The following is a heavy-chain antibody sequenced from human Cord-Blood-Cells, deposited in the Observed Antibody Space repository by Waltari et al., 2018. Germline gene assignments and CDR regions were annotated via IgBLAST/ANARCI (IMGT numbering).Heavy chain of an antibody. D-gene: IGHD3-3*01. Sequence: EVQLVESGGGLVQPGGSLRLPCAACRFTSSTYSMKSVRQAPGKGMEWVSYISSCSSTIYYADSVKGRFTISRDNAKNSMYLQMNSLRDEDTAVYYCARSVTIYGVVTPFDYWGQGTLVTVSS. J-gene: IGHJ4*02. CDR1: RFTSSTYS. CDR2: ISSCSSTI. V-gene: IGHV3-48*02. CDR3: ARSVTIYGVVTPFDY.